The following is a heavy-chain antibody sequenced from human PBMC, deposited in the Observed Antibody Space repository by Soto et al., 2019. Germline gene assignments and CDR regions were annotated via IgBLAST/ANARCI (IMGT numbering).Heavy chain of an antibody. CDR1: GYTLTELS. CDR2: FDPEDGET. Sequence: GASVNVSCKVSGYTLTELSMHWVRQAPGKGLEWMGGFDPEDGETIYAQKFQGRVTMTEDTSTDTAYMELSSLRSEDTAVYYCATSFRSAYCGGDCYSIRHYFDYWGQGTLVTVS. CDR3: ATSFRSAYCGGDCYSIRHYFDY. J-gene: IGHJ4*02. V-gene: IGHV1-24*01. D-gene: IGHD2-21*02.